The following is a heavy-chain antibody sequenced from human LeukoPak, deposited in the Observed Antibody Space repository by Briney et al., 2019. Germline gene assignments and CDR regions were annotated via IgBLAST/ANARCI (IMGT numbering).Heavy chain of an antibody. CDR2: MNPNSGNT. CDR1: GYTFTSYD. J-gene: IGHJ4*02. CDR3: ARAGYCSSTSCYTVD. V-gene: IGHV1-8*03. Sequence: GASVKVSCKASGYTFTSYDIHWVRQATGQGLEWMGWMNPNSGNTGYAQKFQGRVTITRNTSISTAYMELSSLRSEDTAVYYCARAGYCSSTSCYTVDWGQGTLVTVSS. D-gene: IGHD2-2*02.